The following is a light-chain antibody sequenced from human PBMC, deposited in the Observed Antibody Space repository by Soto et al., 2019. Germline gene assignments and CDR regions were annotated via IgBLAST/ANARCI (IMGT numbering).Light chain of an antibody. CDR2: GAS. J-gene: IGKJ2*02. Sequence: EIVLTQSPGTLSLPPGERATLSCRASQSITSSYLAWYQQKPGQAPRLLIYGASRRATDIPDRFSGSGSGTDIALNLSRLGFQDVAGYSCVLYDNSCCPFGQGTKV. CDR3: VLYDNSCCP. CDR1: QSITSSY. V-gene: IGKV3-20*01.